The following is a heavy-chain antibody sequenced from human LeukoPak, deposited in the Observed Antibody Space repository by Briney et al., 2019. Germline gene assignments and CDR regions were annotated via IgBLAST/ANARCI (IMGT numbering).Heavy chain of an antibody. Sequence: GGSLRLSCAASGFTFSSYSMNWVRQAPGKGLEWVSSISSSSSYIHYAASVKGRFTISRDNAKNSLYLQMNSLRAEDTAVYYCARGPHYYDSSGYNSWGQGTLVTVSS. CDR2: ISSSSSYI. V-gene: IGHV3-21*01. CDR3: ARGPHYYDSSGYNS. D-gene: IGHD3-22*01. CDR1: GFTFSSYS. J-gene: IGHJ4*02.